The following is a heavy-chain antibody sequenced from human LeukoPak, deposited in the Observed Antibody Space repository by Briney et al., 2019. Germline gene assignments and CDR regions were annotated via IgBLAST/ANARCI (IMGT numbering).Heavy chain of an antibody. V-gene: IGHV3-30*01. D-gene: IGHD3-3*01. CDR1: GFTFSSYA. J-gene: IGHJ4*02. Sequence: GGSLRLSCAASGFTFSSYAMHWVRQAPGKGLEWVAVISYDGSTKYYADSVKGRFTISRDNSKNTLYLQMNSLRAEDTAVYYCARSQMYYDFWSGYYTGPPFDYWGQGTLVTVSS. CDR2: ISYDGSTK. CDR3: ARSQMYYDFWSGYYTGPPFDY.